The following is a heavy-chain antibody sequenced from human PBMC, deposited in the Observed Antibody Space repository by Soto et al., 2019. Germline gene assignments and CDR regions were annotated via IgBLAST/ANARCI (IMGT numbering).Heavy chain of an antibody. J-gene: IGHJ2*01. Sequence: GGSLRLSCAASGFTFSSYWMSWVRQAPGKGLEWVANIKQDGSEKYYVDSVKGRFTISRDNAKNSLYLQMNSLRAEDTAVYYCARRRGGALWSGYYGKDDWYFDLWGRGTLVTVSS. CDR1: GFTFSSYW. D-gene: IGHD3-3*01. V-gene: IGHV3-7*05. CDR2: IKQDGSEK. CDR3: ARRRGGALWSGYYGKDDWYFDL.